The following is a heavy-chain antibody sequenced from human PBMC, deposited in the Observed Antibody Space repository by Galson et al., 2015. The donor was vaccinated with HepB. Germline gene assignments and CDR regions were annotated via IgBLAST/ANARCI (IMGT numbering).Heavy chain of an antibody. J-gene: IGHJ4*02. Sequence: SLRLSCAASGFTFSSYGMHWVRQAPGKGLEWVAVISYDGSNKYYADSVKGRFTISRDNSKNTLYLQMNSLRAEDTAVYYCAPPPTQYYYDSSGGYWGQGTLVTVSS. D-gene: IGHD3-22*01. CDR1: GFTFSSYG. V-gene: IGHV3-30*03. CDR2: ISYDGSNK. CDR3: APPPTQYYYDSSGGY.